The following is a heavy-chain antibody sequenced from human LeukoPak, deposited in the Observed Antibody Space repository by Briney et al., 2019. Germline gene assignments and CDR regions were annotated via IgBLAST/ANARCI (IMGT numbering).Heavy chain of an antibody. Sequence: GESLKISCKGSPSNFTNFWIAWVRQMPGKGLEWMGFFHPGDFSSRYSPSFQGQVTFSADKSVGAAYLQWDSLQASDTATYYCARHRGGCIGGSCTAMDVWGKGTTVIVSS. J-gene: IGHJ6*03. D-gene: IGHD2-15*01. CDR2: FHPGDFSS. V-gene: IGHV5-51*01. CDR1: PSNFTNFW. CDR3: ARHRGGCIGGSCTAMDV.